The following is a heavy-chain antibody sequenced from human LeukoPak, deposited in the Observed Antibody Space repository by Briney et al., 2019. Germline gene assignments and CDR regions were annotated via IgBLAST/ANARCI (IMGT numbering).Heavy chain of an antibody. CDR1: GYTFTVYA. V-gene: IGHV1-2*02. Sequence: PSVKLSCKASGYTFTVYAMNWVRQPPGQGLEWMGWINPNSAGTNYAQKFQGRVSMTRDTSISTAYMELSRLRSDGTAVYDCARAGYSSYVGPYYYMDVWGKGTTLTVSS. D-gene: IGHD6-13*01. J-gene: IGHJ6*03. CDR2: INPNSAGT. CDR3: ARAGYSSYVGPYYYMDV.